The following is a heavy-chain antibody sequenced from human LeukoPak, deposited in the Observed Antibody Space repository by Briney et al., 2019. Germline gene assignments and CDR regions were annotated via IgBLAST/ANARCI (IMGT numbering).Heavy chain of an antibody. D-gene: IGHD6-13*01. CDR3: ARVGIAAAGTKSNWFDP. CDR1: GGSISSYY. CDR2: IYYSGST. Sequence: PSETLSLTCTVSGGSISSYYWSWIRQPPGKGLEWIGYIYYSGSTNYNPSLKSRVTISVDTSKNQFSLKLSSVTAADTAVYYCARVGIAAAGTKSNWFDPWGQGTLVTVSS. V-gene: IGHV4-59*01. J-gene: IGHJ5*02.